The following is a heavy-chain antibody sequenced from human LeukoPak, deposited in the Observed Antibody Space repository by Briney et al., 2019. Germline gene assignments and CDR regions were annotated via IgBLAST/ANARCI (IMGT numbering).Heavy chain of an antibody. V-gene: IGHV4-61*02. J-gene: IGHJ4*02. Sequence: PSQTLSLTCTVSGGSIRNLNYYWSWIRQPAGKGLEWIGRIYASGSTNYNPSLKSRVTISVDTSKNQFSLKLSSVTAADTAVYYCARELGYYDSSGYFDYWGQGTLVTVSS. D-gene: IGHD3-22*01. CDR2: IYASGST. CDR1: GGSIRNLNYY. CDR3: ARELGYYDSSGYFDY.